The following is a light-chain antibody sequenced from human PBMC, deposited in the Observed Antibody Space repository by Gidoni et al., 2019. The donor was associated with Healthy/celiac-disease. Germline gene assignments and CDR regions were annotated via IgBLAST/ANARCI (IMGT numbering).Light chain of an antibody. CDR3: QQSYSTPRK. J-gene: IGKJ1*01. CDR1: QSISSY. CDR2: AAS. V-gene: IGKV1-39*01. Sequence: DIHMTHSPSSLSASVGARVTITCRASQSISSYLNWDQQKPGNAPKLLIYAASSWHSGVPSRFSGTGSGTDFTLTISSLQPEDFATYYCQQSYSTPRKFGQGTKVEIK.